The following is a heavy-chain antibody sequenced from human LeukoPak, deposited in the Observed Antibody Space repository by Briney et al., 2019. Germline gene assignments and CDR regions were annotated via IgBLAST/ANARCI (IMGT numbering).Heavy chain of an antibody. J-gene: IGHJ3*02. V-gene: IGHV4-59*01. CDR3: ARANPYYYDDERVFDI. CDR1: GGSISTYY. D-gene: IGHD3-22*01. Sequence: SETLSLTCTVSGGSISTYYWSWIRQPPGKGLEWIGYIYYSGSTNYNPSLKSRVTISVDTSKDQFSLKLSSVTAADTAVYYCARANPYYYDDERVFDIWGQGTMVTVSS. CDR2: IYYSGST.